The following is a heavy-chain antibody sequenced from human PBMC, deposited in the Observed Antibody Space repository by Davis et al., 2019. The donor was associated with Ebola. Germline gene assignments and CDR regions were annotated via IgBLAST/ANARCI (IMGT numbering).Heavy chain of an antibody. CDR1: GYTFTSYA. CDR3: ARYLDCSSTSCPRYYYYGMDV. V-gene: IGHV1-3*01. D-gene: IGHD2-2*01. J-gene: IGHJ6*02. CDR2: INAGNGNT. Sequence: ASVKVSCKASGYTFTSYAMHWVRQAPGQRLEWMGWINAGNGNTKYSQKFQGRVTITRDTSASTAYMELSSLRSEDTAVYYCARYLDCSSTSCPRYYYYGMDVWGQGTTVTVSS.